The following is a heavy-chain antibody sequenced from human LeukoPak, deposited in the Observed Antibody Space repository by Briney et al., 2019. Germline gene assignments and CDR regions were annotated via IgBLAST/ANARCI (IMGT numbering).Heavy chain of an antibody. V-gene: IGHV3-30*18. Sequence: PGGSLRLSCAASGFTFSSYGMHWVRQAPGKGLEWVAVISYDGSNKYYADSVKGRFSISRDNSKNTLYQQMNSLRAEDTAIYYCAKLLWFGDLGGGPFDIWGQGTMVTVSS. D-gene: IGHD3-10*01. CDR2: ISYDGSNK. J-gene: IGHJ3*02. CDR1: GFTFSSYG. CDR3: AKLLWFGDLGGGPFDI.